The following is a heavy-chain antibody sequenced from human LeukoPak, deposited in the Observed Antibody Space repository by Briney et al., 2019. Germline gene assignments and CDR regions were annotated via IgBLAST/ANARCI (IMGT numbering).Heavy chain of an antibody. J-gene: IGHJ4*02. CDR1: GGSFSGYY. V-gene: IGHV4-34*01. D-gene: IGHD6-13*01. CDR3: ARVLAYSSSWYRWDY. CDR2: INHSGST. Sequence: PSETLSLTCAVYGGSFSGYYWSWIRQPPGKGLEWIGEINHSGSTNYNPSLKSRVTISVDTSKNQFSLKLSSVTAADTAVCYCARVLAYSSSWYRWDYWGQGTLVTVSS.